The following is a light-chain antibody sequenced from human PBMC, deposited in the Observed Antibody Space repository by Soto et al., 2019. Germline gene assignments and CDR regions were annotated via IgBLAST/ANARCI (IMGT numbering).Light chain of an antibody. CDR3: QQYSKWPIT. V-gene: IGKV3-15*01. J-gene: IGKJ5*01. CDR1: QSVSNY. CDR2: GIS. Sequence: EIVLTQSPATLSVFPGEKATLSCGASQSVSNYLAWYQQHPGQPPRLLIYGISTRATGIPARFSGSGSGTEFSLTISSLQSEDFAVYYCQQYSKWPITFGQGTRLEIK.